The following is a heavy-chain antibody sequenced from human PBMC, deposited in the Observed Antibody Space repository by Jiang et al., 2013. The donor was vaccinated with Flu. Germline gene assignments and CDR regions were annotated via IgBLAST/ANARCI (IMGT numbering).Heavy chain of an antibody. CDR1: GFSLSTPGVG. Sequence: KPTQTLTLTCTFSGFSLSTPGVGVGWIRQPPGKALDWLALVYWDDDKFYSPSLRSRLTITKDTSKNQVVLRMTNMDPVDTATYYCAHSLWYDSSGHYYGIRFDYWGQGNPGHRLL. CDR3: AHSLWYDSSGHYYGIRFDY. D-gene: IGHD3-22*01. V-gene: IGHV2-5*02. J-gene: IGHJ4*02. CDR2: VYWDDDK.